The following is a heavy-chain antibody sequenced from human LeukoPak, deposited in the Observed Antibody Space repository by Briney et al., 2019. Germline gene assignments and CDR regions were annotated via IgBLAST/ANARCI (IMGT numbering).Heavy chain of an antibody. D-gene: IGHD2-15*01. CDR3: ARDRGCSGGSCYSPTAPYYYYMDV. CDR2: IIPIFGTA. V-gene: IGHV1-69*05. Sequence: SVKVSCKASGYTFTGYYMHWVRQAPGQGLEWMGGIIPIFGTANYAQKFQGRVTITTDESTSTAYMELSSLRSEDTAVCYCARDRGCSGGSCYSPTAPYYYYMDVWGKGTTVTVSS. CDR1: GYTFTGYY. J-gene: IGHJ6*03.